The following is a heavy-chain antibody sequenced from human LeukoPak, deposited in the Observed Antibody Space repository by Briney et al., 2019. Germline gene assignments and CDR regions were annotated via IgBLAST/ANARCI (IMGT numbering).Heavy chain of an antibody. CDR3: ARDHVDYYDSSGYYFWAFDI. CDR2: IIPIFGTA. J-gene: IGHJ3*02. CDR1: GGTFSSYA. D-gene: IGHD3-22*01. V-gene: IGHV1-69*01. Sequence: SVKVSCKASGGTFSSYAISWVRQAPGQGLEWMGGIIPIFGTANYAQKFQGRVTITADESTSTAYMELSSLRSEDTAVYYCARDHVDYYDSSGYYFWAFDIWGQGTMVTVSS.